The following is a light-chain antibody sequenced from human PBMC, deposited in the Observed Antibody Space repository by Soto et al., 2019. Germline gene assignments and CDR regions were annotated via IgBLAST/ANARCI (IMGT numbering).Light chain of an antibody. CDR2: GAS. V-gene: IGKV3-20*01. CDR3: QQYGSSPLWT. Sequence: EIVLTQSPGTLSLSPGERATLSCRARQSVSSSYLAWYQQKPGQAPRLLLYGASSRATGIPDRFSGSGSGTDFTLTISRLEPEDFAVYYCQQYGSSPLWTFGQGTKVAIK. CDR1: QSVSSSY. J-gene: IGKJ1*01.